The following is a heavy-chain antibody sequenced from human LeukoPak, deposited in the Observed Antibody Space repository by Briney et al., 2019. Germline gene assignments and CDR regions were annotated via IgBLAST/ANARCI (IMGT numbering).Heavy chain of an antibody. D-gene: IGHD5-12*01. Sequence: SETLSLTCTVSGGSISSYYWSWIRQPPGKGLEWIGYIYYSGSTNYNPSLKSRVTISVDTSKNQFSLKPSSVTAADTAVYYCASGDSGYGSYYYYYMDVWGKGTTVTVSS. CDR1: GGSISSYY. CDR3: ASGDSGYGSYYYYYMDV. V-gene: IGHV4-59*01. CDR2: IYYSGST. J-gene: IGHJ6*03.